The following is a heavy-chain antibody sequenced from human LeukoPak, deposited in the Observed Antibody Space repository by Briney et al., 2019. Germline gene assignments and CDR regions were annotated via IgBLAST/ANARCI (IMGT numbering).Heavy chain of an antibody. CDR1: GFTFSSYA. CDR3: AKAATPATVYNWFDP. V-gene: IGHV3-23*01. CDR2: ISGSGGST. Sequence: GGSLRLSCAASGFTFSSYAMSWVRQAPGKGLEWASAISGSGGSTYYADSVKGRFTISRDNSKNTLYLQMNSLRAEDTAVYYCAKAATPATVYNWFDPWGQGTLVTVSS. D-gene: IGHD4-17*01. J-gene: IGHJ5*02.